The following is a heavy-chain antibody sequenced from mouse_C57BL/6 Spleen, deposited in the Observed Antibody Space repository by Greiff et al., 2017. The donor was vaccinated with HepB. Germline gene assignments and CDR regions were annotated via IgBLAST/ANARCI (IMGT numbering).Heavy chain of an antibody. V-gene: IGHV1-15*01. CDR3: TRWGIYYYGSSYWFAY. J-gene: IGHJ3*01. CDR1: GYTFTDYE. D-gene: IGHD1-1*01. Sequence: VQLQQSGAELVRPGASVTLSCKASGYTFTDYEMHWVKQTPVHGLEWIGAIDPETGGTAYNQKFKGKAILTADKSSSTAYMELRSLTSEDSAVYYCTRWGIYYYGSSYWFAYWGQGTLVTVSA. CDR2: IDPETGGT.